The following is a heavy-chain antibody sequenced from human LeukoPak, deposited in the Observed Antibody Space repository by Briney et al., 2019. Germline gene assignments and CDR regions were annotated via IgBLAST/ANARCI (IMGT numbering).Heavy chain of an antibody. CDR3: ARDQAGVAGNYYYYYGMDV. V-gene: IGHV1-69*01. CDR2: IIPIIGTG. J-gene: IGHJ6*02. D-gene: IGHD6-19*01. Sequence: ASVKVSCKASGGTFSSYAISWVRQAPGQGLEWMGGIIPIIGTGDYAQKFQGRVTITADESTSTAYMELSSLRSEDTAVYYCARDQAGVAGNYYYYYGMDVWGQGTTVTVSS. CDR1: GGTFSSYA.